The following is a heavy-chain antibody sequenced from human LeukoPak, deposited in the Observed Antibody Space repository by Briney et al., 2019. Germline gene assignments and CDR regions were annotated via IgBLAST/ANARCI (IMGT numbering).Heavy chain of an antibody. CDR3: VKDLSSSGPPPANWFDP. CDR1: GFTFSSYA. Sequence: PGGSLRLSCSASGFTFSSYAMHWVRQAPGKALEYVSAISSNGGSTYYADSVKGRFTISRDNSKNTLYLQMSSLRAEDTAVYYCVKDLSSSGPPPANWFDPWGQGTLVTVSS. CDR2: ISSNGGST. J-gene: IGHJ5*02. D-gene: IGHD6-13*01. V-gene: IGHV3-64D*09.